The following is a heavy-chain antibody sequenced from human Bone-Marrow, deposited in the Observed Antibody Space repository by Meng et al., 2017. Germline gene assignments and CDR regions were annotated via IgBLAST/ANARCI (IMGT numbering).Heavy chain of an antibody. V-gene: IGHV3-20*04. CDR1: GFTFSSYE. CDR3: SRSSTGWSAFDI. D-gene: IGHD1-1*01. CDR2: INWNGGST. J-gene: IGHJ3*02. Sequence: GESLKISCAASGFTFSSYEMNWVRQAPGKGLEWVSGINWNGGSTGYADSVKGRFTISRDNAKNSLYLQMNSLRAEDTALYYCSRSSTGWSAFDIWGQGTMVTVSS.